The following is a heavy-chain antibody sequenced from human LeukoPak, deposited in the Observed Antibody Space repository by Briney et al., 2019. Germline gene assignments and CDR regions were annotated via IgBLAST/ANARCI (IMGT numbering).Heavy chain of an antibody. CDR1: GFTVSSNY. V-gene: IGHV3-53*04. D-gene: IGHD2-2*01. CDR3: AKERTPYYYYGMDV. CDR2: IYSGGST. J-gene: IGHJ6*02. Sequence: GGSLRLSCAASGFTVSSNYMSWVRQAPGKGLEWVSVIYSGGSTYYADSVKGRFTISRHNSKNTLYLQMNSLRAEDTAVYYCAKERTPYYYYGMDVWGQGTTVTVSS.